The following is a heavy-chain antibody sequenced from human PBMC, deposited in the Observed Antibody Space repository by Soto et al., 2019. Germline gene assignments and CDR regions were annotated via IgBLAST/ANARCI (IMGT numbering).Heavy chain of an antibody. CDR2: INPNSGGT. V-gene: IGHV1-2*02. Sequence: QVQLVQSGAEVKKPGASVTVSCKASGYTFTGYYMHWVRQAPGQGLEWMGWINPNSGGTNYAQKFQGRVTMTRDTSSSTAYMELSRRRSNDTAVYYCARAPLAVAVLTWFYPWGQGNRVTVSS. D-gene: IGHD6-19*01. CDR3: ARAPLAVAVLTWFYP. J-gene: IGHJ5*02. CDR1: GYTFTGYY.